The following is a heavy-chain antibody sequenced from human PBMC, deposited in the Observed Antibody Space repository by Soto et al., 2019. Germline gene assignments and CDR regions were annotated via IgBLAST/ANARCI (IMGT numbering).Heavy chain of an antibody. CDR2: ISGSGGST. J-gene: IGHJ6*02. V-gene: IGHV3-23*01. D-gene: IGHD3-3*01. Sequence: QLGGSLRLSCAASGFTFSSYAMSWVRQAPGKGLEWVSAISGSGGSTYYADSVKGRFTISRDNSKNTLYLQMNSLRAEDTAVYYCAKELRFLEWLLYYYGMDVWGQGTTVTVSS. CDR1: GFTFSSYA. CDR3: AKELRFLEWLLYYYGMDV.